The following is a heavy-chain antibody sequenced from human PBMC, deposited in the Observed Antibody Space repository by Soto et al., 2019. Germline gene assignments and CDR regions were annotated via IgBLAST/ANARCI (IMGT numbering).Heavy chain of an antibody. CDR2: MSYDGSSK. V-gene: IGHV3-30-3*01. CDR3: ARGRSVSNRADFEY. D-gene: IGHD4-4*01. CDR1: GFTLSSYS. Sequence: QVQLVESGGGVVQPGRSLRLSCAASGFTLSSYSMHWVRQAPGKGLDWVAAMSYDGSSKYFADSVKGRFTISRDNSKNTLSLQMNSLGAEDSAVYYCARGRSVSNRADFEYWGQGTLVTVSS. J-gene: IGHJ4*02.